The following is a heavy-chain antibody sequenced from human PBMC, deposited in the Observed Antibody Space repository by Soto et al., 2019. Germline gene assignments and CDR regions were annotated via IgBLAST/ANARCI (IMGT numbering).Heavy chain of an antibody. V-gene: IGHV5-51*01. Sequence: GESLKISCKGSGYSFTSYWIGWVRQMPGKGLEWMGIIYPGDSDTRYSPSFQGQVTISADKSISTAYLQWSSLKASDTAMYYCARQSRHITIFGYYYYMDVWGKGTTVTVSS. CDR3: ARQSRHITIFGYYYYMDV. CDR2: IYPGDSDT. D-gene: IGHD3-3*01. J-gene: IGHJ6*03. CDR1: GYSFTSYW.